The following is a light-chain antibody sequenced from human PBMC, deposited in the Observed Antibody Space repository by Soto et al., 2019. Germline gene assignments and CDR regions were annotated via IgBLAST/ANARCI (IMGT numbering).Light chain of an antibody. J-gene: IGKJ4*01. Sequence: DIQIAQSPSTLSASVGDSLTITCRASQSISSWLAWYQQQPGKAPKLLIYKASSSESGVPSRLSGGGAGTEFTITIRSLQPDDFATYYCQQYNSYRTFGGGTKVDIK. CDR1: QSISSW. V-gene: IGKV1-5*03. CDR3: QQYNSYRT. CDR2: KAS.